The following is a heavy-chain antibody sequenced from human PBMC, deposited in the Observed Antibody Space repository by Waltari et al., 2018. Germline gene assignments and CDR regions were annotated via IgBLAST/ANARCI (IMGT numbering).Heavy chain of an antibody. CDR1: GFTFSSYW. J-gene: IGHJ4*02. CDR2: IKQDGSEK. V-gene: IGHV3-7*01. CDR3: AKVCGGDCYPLLDY. D-gene: IGHD2-21*01. Sequence: EVQLVESGGGLVQPGGSLRLSCAASGFTFSSYWMSWVRQAPGKGLEWVANIKQDGSEKYYVDSVKGRFTISRDNSKNTLYLQMNSLRAEDTAVYYCAKVCGGDCYPLLDYWGQGTLVTVSS.